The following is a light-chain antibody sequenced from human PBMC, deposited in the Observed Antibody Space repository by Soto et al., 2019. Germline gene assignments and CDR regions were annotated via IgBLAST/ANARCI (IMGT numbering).Light chain of an antibody. CDR1: QTISRS. CDR2: ATS. Sequence: DIQMTQSPSSLSASVGGRVTSTCRSSQTISRSLNWYQQKPGKAANLLIYATSTLQSGVTSRFSGSGSGTDFTLTISSLQPEDFATYYCQQSYSIVWTVGPGTKVEIK. J-gene: IGKJ1*01. CDR3: QQSYSIVWT. V-gene: IGKV1-39*01.